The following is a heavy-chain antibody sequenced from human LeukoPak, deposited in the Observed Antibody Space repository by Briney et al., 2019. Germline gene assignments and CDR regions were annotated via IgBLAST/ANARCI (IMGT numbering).Heavy chain of an antibody. D-gene: IGHD1-26*01. CDR3: ARESRATQLDY. V-gene: IGHV4-31*03. CDR2: IYYSGST. CDR1: GGSISSGGYY. J-gene: IGHJ4*02. Sequence: SETLSLTCTVSGGSISSGGYYWSWIRQHPGKGLEWIGYIYYSGSTYYNPSLKSRVTISVDTSKNQFSLKLSSVTAADTAVYYCARESRATQLDYWGQGTLVTVS.